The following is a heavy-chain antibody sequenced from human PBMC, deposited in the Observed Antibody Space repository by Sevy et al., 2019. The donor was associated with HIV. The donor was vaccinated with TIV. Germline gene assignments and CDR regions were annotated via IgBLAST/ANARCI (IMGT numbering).Heavy chain of an antibody. CDR2: INSNTGGT. J-gene: IGHJ4*02. CDR1: GYTFSNYY. D-gene: IGHD2-8*01. CDR3: ASSGPCTSPTCFLMEY. V-gene: IGHV1-2*02. Sequence: ASVKVSCKTSGYTFSNYYLHWVRQAPGQRLEWMGWINSNTGGTNYAQNLQGRVTMTRDTSVTTAYLDLSGLTSDDTAVYYCASSGPCTSPTCFLMEYWGQGSLVTVSS.